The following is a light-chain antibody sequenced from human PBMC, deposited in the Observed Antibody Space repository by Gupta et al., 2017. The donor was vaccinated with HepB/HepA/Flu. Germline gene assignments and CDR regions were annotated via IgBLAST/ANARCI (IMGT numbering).Light chain of an antibody. CDR3: QQMDINPRT. CDR1: QSISNY. V-gene: IGKV1-39*01. CDR2: ASS. J-gene: IGKJ1*01. Sequence: DIQMTQSPSSLSASVGDRVTITCRASQSISNYLNWYQQKPGKAPNLLIYASSNLQSGVPSRFSGSGSGTDFTLTISRLQPEDYATYYCQQMDINPRTFGQGTKVEIK.